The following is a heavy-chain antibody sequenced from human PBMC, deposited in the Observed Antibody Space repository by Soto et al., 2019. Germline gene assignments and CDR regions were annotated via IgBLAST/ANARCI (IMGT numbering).Heavy chain of an antibody. CDR2: INHSGST. V-gene: IGHV4-34*01. CDR1: GGSFSGYY. Sequence: QVQLQQWGAGLLKPSETLSLTCAVYGGSFSGYYWSWIRQPPGKGLEWIGEINHSGSTNHNPSLKSRVTISVDTSKNQFSLKLSSVTAADTAVYYCARAPGRPGKNFDYWGQGTLVTVSS. J-gene: IGHJ4*02. CDR3: ARAPGRPGKNFDY.